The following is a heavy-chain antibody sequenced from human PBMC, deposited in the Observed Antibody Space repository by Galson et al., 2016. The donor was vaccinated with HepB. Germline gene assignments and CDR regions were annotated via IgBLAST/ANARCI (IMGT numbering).Heavy chain of an antibody. CDR1: GYSFPNYW. V-gene: IGHV5-51*01. Sequence: QSGAEVKKPGESLKISCKASGYSFPNYWINWVRQIPGKGLEWMGTIYPGTSDARYSPSFQGQVAISADKSITTAYLQWSSLKASDTAIYYCAISGEYSSSCFVWGQGTLVTVSS. J-gene: IGHJ4*02. CDR3: AISGEYSSSCFV. D-gene: IGHD6-13*01. CDR2: IYPGTSDA.